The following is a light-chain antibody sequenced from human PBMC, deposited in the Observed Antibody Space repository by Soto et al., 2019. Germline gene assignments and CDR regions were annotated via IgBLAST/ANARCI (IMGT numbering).Light chain of an antibody. CDR3: QQRSNWPT. J-gene: IGKJ1*01. Sequence: EILMTQSPATLSVSPGERAAISCRASQSVSSNLAWHQQKPGQAPRLLIYGASTRATGIPARFSGSGSGTDFTLTISSLEPEDFAVYCCQQRSNWPTFGQGTKVDIK. CDR2: GAS. V-gene: IGKV3-15*01. CDR1: QSVSSN.